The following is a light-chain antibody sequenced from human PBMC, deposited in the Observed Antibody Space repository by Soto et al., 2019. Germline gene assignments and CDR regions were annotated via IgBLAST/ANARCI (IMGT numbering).Light chain of an antibody. V-gene: IGLV2-8*01. Sequence: QSVLTQPPSASGSPGQSVTLSCTGTSSDVGGYNYVSWYQQYPGKAPKLMIFEVSQRPSGVPARFSGSKSGNTASLTVSGLQAEDEADYYCSSYAGVNNFVVFGGGTKVTVL. CDR2: EVS. CDR1: SSDVGGYNY. J-gene: IGLJ2*01. CDR3: SSYAGVNNFVV.